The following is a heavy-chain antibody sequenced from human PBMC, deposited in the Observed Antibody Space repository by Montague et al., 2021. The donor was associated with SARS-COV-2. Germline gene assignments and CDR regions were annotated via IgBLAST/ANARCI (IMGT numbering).Heavy chain of an antibody. V-gene: IGHV6-1*01. D-gene: IGHD6-19*01. J-gene: IGHJ4*02. CDR3: ARQDTSGWLTFDY. Sequence: CAISGDSVSSSTVAWSWLRQSPSRGLEWLGRTYFRSSFYNDYALSVKSRLNIQPDSAKNQFSLQLTSVTPEDTAIYYCARQDTSGWLTFDYWGQEILVTVSS. CDR1: GDSVSSSTVA. CDR2: TYFRSSFYN.